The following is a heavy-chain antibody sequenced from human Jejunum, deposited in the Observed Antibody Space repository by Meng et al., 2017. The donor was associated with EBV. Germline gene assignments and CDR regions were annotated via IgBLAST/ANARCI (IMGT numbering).Heavy chain of an antibody. CDR1: GYTFTSSG. J-gene: IGHJ5*02. D-gene: IGHD2-8*02. CDR2: INTNTGYP. V-gene: IGHV7-4-1*02. CDR3: ARVRPGGGWFDP. Sequence: QVQLVQSWSELKKPGASVMVSCKASGYTFTSSGINWVRQAPGQGLEWMGWINTNTGYPTYAQDFTGRFVFSLDTSVSTAYLQITSLSTEDNAVYYCARVRPGGGWFDPWGQGTLVTVSS.